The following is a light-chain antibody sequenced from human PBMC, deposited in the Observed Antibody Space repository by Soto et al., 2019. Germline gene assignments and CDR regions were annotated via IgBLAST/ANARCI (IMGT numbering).Light chain of an antibody. CDR3: QQSYSTLIT. CDR1: QSITTW. Sequence: DIQMTQSPSSVSASVGDRVTITCRASQSITTWLAWYQQRPGKAPKLLIYDVSSLQSGVPSRFSGSGSGTEFTLTISSLQPDDFATYYCQQSYSTLITLGQGTRLEI. V-gene: IGKV1-5*01. CDR2: DVS. J-gene: IGKJ5*01.